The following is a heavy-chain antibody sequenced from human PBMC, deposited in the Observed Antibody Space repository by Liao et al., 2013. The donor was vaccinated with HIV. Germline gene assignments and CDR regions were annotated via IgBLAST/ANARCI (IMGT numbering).Heavy chain of an antibody. CDR1: GGSFSGYY. CDR2: INHSGYS. CDR3: ARGPGGGEYMDV. J-gene: IGHJ6*03. Sequence: QVHLQQWGAGLLKPSETLSLTCAVYGGSFSGYYWSWIRQPPGKGLEWIGEINHSGYSNYNPSLKSRVTISVDTSKSQFSLKLRSVTAADTAVYFCARGPGGGEYMDVWGKGTTVTVSS. V-gene: IGHV4-34*01. D-gene: IGHD3-10*01.